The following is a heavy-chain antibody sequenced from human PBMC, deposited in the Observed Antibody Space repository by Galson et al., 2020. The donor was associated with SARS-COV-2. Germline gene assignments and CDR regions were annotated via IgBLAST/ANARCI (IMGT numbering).Heavy chain of an antibody. CDR1: GFTFSSYG. D-gene: IGHD1-7*01. CDR3: TRDFGTSAGTPYSSYGLDV. Sequence: GGSLRLSCAASGFTFSSYGMHWVRQAPGKGLEWVAVIWYDGSNKYYVDSVKGRFTISRDDSKNTLYLQMNSLRAEDTAVYYCTRDFGTSAGTPYSSYGLDVWGQGTTVTVSS. J-gene: IGHJ6*02. V-gene: IGHV3-33*01. CDR2: IWYDGSNK.